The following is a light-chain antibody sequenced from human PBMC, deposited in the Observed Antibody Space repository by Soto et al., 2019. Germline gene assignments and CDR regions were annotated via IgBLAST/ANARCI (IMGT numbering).Light chain of an antibody. J-gene: IGKJ1*01. CDR1: QSVLYNSNNKNY. CDR2: WAS. CDR3: QQYYSSLPT. Sequence: DIVMTQSPDSLAVSLGERATINCKSSQSVLYNSNNKNYVAWYQQKPGQPPKLLIYWASTRDSGVPDRFSVSGPGTDFTLTISGLLAEDVPVYYCQQYYSSLPTFGQGTKVDIK. V-gene: IGKV4-1*01.